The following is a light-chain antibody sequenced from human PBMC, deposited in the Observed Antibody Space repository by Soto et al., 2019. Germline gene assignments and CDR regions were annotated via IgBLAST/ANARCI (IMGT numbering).Light chain of an antibody. J-gene: IGKJ2*01. V-gene: IGKV3-20*01. CDR2: GAS. CDR1: QSISSSF. CDR3: QQWGGSPPRYT. Sequence: EIVLTQSPDTLSVSPGERATLSCRASQSISSSFLAWYQQKPGQAPRLLIYGASSRATGIPDRFSGSVSGTDFTLTIRRLEPEDLAVYYCQQWGGSPPRYTFGQGTKLEIK.